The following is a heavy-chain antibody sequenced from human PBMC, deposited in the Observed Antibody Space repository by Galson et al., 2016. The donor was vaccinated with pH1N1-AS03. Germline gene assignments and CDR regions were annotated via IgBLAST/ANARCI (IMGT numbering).Heavy chain of an antibody. Sequence: LSLTCTVSGGSMSGYYWSWIRQSPERGLEWIGCVYYSGTPTYNPSLKSQVTISVDTSKNQFSLKLSSVTAADTAVYSCARTGSNGWYYFDSWGQGALVTVSS. CDR3: ARTGSNGWYYFDS. CDR2: VYYSGTP. D-gene: IGHD6-19*01. V-gene: IGHV4-59*01. CDR1: GGSMSGYY. J-gene: IGHJ4*02.